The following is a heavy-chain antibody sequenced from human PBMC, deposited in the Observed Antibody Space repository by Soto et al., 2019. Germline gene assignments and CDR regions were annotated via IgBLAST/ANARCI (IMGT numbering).Heavy chain of an antibody. CDR3: ARLLAYCGGDCYSFAFDI. J-gene: IGHJ3*02. D-gene: IGHD2-21*02. CDR1: GGTFSSYA. Sequence: QVQLVQSGAEVKKPGSSVKVSCKASGGTFSSYAISWVRQAPGQGLEWMGGIIPIFGTANYAQKFQGRVTITADESTSTAYMELSSLRSEDTAVYYCARLLAYCGGDCYSFAFDIWGQGTMVTVSS. CDR2: IIPIFGTA. V-gene: IGHV1-69*01.